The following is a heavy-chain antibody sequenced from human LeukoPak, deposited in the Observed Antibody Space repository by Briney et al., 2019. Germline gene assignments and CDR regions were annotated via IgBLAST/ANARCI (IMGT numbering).Heavy chain of an antibody. V-gene: IGHV3-66*04. J-gene: IGHJ4*02. CDR2: IYSGGDT. CDR3: ARRSFSSGWYTFDY. Sequence: GGSLRLSCAASGLTVSCNYMCWVHQAPGEGVEWVSVIYSGGDTYFAESVKGRFTISRDNSKNTMYLQMNDLRAEDTAVYYCARRSFSSGWYTFDYWGQGTLVTVSS. D-gene: IGHD6-19*01. CDR1: GLTVSCNY.